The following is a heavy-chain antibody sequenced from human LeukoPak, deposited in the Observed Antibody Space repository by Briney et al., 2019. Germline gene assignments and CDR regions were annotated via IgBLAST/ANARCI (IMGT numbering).Heavy chain of an antibody. CDR2: IKQDGSEK. CDR3: ARNDKLLGLYYFDY. Sequence: GGSLRLSCAASGFTFSSYWMSWVRQAPGKGLEWVANIKQDGSEKYYVDSVKGRFTISRDNAKNSLCLQMNSLRAEDTAVYYCARNDKLLGLYYFDYWGQGTLVTVSS. CDR1: GFTFSSYW. J-gene: IGHJ4*02. D-gene: IGHD2-15*01. V-gene: IGHV3-7*01.